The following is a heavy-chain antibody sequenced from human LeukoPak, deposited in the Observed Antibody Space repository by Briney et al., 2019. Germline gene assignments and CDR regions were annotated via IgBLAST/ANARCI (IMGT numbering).Heavy chain of an antibody. CDR1: GYSFTSYW. V-gene: IGHV5-51*01. Sequence: GESLQISCKGSGYSFTSYWIGWVRQMPGKGLEWMGIIYPGDSDTRYSPSFQGRVTISADKSISTAYLQWSSLKASDTAMYYCARRSYYYDSSGYYYWFDPWGQGTLVTVSS. J-gene: IGHJ5*02. CDR2: IYPGDSDT. D-gene: IGHD3-22*01. CDR3: ARRSYYYDSSGYYYWFDP.